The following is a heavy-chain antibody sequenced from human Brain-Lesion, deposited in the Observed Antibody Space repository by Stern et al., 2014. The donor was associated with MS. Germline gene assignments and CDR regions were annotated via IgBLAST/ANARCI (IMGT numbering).Heavy chain of an antibody. CDR1: GGSISSGSYY. Sequence: VQLVESGPGLVKPSQTLSLTCTVSGGSISSGSYYWNWIRQPAGKGLEWIGRMYSSGSINYNPSLKSRVTISGDTYKNQLSLTVIPVTAADTAVYYCARETGGYTYGDTDFFDFWGQGALVTVSS. D-gene: IGHD5-18*01. V-gene: IGHV4-61*02. J-gene: IGHJ4*02. CDR3: ARETGGYTYGDTDFFDF. CDR2: MYSSGSI.